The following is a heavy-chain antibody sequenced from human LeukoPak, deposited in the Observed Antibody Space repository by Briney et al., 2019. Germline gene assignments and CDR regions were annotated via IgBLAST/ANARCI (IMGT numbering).Heavy chain of an antibody. CDR2: INWNGGST. CDR1: GGAFSGYY. Sequence: ETLSLTCGVYGGAFSGYYWSWLRQAPGKGLEWVSGINWNGGSTGYADSVEGRFTISRDNAKNSQYLQMNSLRVEDTAFYCARAQTYGDSRLLLDYWGQGTLVTVSS. CDR3: ARAQTYGDSRLLLDY. J-gene: IGHJ4*02. D-gene: IGHD2-21*02. V-gene: IGHV3-20*04.